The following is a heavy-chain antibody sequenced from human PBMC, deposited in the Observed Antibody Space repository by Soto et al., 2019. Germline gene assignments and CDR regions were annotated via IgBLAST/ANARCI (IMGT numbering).Heavy chain of an antibody. J-gene: IGHJ4*02. Sequence: PGGSLRLSCAASGFTFSSYEMNWVRQAPGKGLEWVSYISSSGSTIYYADSVKGRFTISRDNAKNSLYLQMNSLRAEDTAVYYCARHTDMLRYFDYWGQGTLVTVSS. D-gene: IGHD2-8*01. CDR3: ARHTDMLRYFDY. CDR1: GFTFSSYE. CDR2: ISSSGSTI. V-gene: IGHV3-48*03.